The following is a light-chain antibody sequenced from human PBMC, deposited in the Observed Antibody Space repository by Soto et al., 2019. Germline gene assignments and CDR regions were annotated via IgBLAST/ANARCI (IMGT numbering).Light chain of an antibody. CDR2: KAS. V-gene: IGKV1-5*03. J-gene: IGKJ3*01. CDR3: HQDNSKSWVT. CDR1: QRISSW. Sequence: DIQMTQSPSTLSASVGDRVTITCRASQRISSWLAWYQQKPGKAHKLLIYKASSLESRVPSRFSGSGSGTEFTLNISSLQPDDFGTYHCHQDNSKSWVTYGPGIKVDIK.